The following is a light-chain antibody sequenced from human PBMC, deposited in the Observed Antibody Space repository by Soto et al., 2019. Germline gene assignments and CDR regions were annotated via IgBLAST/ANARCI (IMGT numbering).Light chain of an antibody. CDR3: SSYTNTSTLV. CDR1: SSDVGAYNL. J-gene: IGLJ3*02. V-gene: IGLV2-14*02. CDR2: DVS. Sequence: QSVLTQPASVSGSTGQSITISCTGTSSDVGAYNLVSWYQQHPGRAPKLFIFDVSNRPSGVSNRFSGSKSGNTASLTISGLQAEDEAFYYCSSYTNTSTLVFGGGTKVTVL.